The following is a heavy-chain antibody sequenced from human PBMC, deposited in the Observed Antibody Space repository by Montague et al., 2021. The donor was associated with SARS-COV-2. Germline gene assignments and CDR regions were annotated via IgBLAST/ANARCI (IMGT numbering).Heavy chain of an antibody. CDR1: GGSISSSTYY. CDR2: IYYSGST. J-gene: IGHJ4*02. CDR3: ARGPKMYGELADY. V-gene: IGHV4-39*01. D-gene: IGHD4-17*01. Sequence: SETLSLTCTVSGGSISSSTYYWGWIRQPPGKGLEWIGGIYYSGSTYYNPSLKSRVTISVDTSKNQFSLKLSSVTAADTAVYYCARGPKMYGELADYWGQGTLVTVSS.